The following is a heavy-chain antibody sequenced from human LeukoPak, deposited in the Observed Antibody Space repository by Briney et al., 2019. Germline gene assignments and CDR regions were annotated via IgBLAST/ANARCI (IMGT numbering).Heavy chain of an antibody. Sequence: GGSLRLSCAASGFTFSTYSMNWVRQAPGKGLEWVSSISSSGSYIYYADSVKGRFTISRDNAKNSLYLQMNSLRVEDTSVYYCARGGAKGSFDYWGQGTLVTVSS. V-gene: IGHV3-21*01. CDR2: ISSSGSYI. J-gene: IGHJ4*02. CDR1: GFTFSTYS. CDR3: ARGGAKGSFDY.